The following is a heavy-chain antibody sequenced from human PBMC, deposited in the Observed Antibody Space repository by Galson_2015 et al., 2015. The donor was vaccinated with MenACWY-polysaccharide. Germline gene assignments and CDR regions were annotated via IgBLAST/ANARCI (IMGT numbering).Heavy chain of an antibody. V-gene: IGHV1-8*01. J-gene: IGHJ4*02. CDR3: AKGRRDIAVAAKAAVLLDY. Sequence: SVKVSCKASGYTLSSYDINWVRQATGQGLEWMGWMNPNTGNTGYVQKFQGRVTMTRNTSISTAYMELSSLRSEDTAVYYCAKGRRDIAVAAKAAVLLDYWGQGTLVTVSS. D-gene: IGHD6-19*01. CDR2: MNPNTGNT. CDR1: GYTLSSYD.